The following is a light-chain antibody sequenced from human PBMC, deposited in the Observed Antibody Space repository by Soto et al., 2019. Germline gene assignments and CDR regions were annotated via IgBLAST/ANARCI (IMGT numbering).Light chain of an antibody. CDR3: SSSTGSSTHVL. CDR1: SSDVGGYNY. V-gene: IGLV2-14*01. J-gene: IGLJ2*01. CDR2: DVN. Sequence: QSALTQPASVSGSPGQSITISCAGTSSDVGGYNYVSWYQQYPGKAPKLMIYDVNSRPSGVSNRFSGSKSGNTASLTISGLQAEDEAEYYCSSSTGSSTHVLFGGGTPLTVL.